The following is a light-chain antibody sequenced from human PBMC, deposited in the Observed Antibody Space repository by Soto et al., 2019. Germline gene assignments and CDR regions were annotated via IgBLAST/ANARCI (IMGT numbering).Light chain of an antibody. V-gene: IGLV2-14*01. CDR3: SSYTSSTSYV. Sequence: QSALTQPASVSGSPGQSITISCTGTSSDVGGYNYVSWYQQHPGQAPKLMIYEVSNRPSGVSNRFSGSKSGNTASLTISGLQAEDEADYYCSSYTSSTSYVFGTGTKVTVL. CDR1: SSDVGGYNY. CDR2: EVS. J-gene: IGLJ1*01.